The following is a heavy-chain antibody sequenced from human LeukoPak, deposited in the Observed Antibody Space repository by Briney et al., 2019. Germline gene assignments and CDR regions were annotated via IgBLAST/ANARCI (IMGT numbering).Heavy chain of an antibody. CDR3: ASLYYGAADY. CDR2: INSRGKTI. J-gene: IGHJ4*02. Sequence: GGSLRLSCAASGLTFNDYSMSWIRQAPGKGLEWVSYINSRGKTIYYADSVKGRFTISRDNAKSSLYLQMNSLRAEDTAVYYCASLYYGAADYWGQGTLVTASS. CDR1: GLTFNDYS. D-gene: IGHD4-17*01. V-gene: IGHV3-11*01.